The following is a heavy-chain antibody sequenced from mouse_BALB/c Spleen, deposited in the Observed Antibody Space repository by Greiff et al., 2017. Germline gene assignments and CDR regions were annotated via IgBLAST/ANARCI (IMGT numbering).Heavy chain of an antibody. CDR1: GFSLTSYG. J-gene: IGHJ1*01. CDR3: ARSGSSYPSRWYFDV. D-gene: IGHD1-1*01. CDR2: IWAGGST. V-gene: IGHV2-9*02. Sequence: QVQLMESGPGLVAPSQSLSITCTVSGFSLTSYGVHWVRQPPGKGLEWLGVIWAGGSTNYNSALMSRLSISKDNSKSQVFLKMNSLQTDDTAMYYCARSGSSYPSRWYFDVWGAGTTVTVSS.